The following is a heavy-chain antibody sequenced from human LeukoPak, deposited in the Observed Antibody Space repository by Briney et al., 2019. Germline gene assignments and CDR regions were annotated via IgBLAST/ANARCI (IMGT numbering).Heavy chain of an antibody. Sequence: PGGSLILSCAASGFIFSSYDMNWVRQAPGKGLEWISYISSTGSSIYYADSVKGRFTISRDNAKNSLYLRMNSLRADDTAIYYCVKDSEATFDYWGHGTLVTVSS. V-gene: IGHV3-48*03. CDR2: ISSTGSSI. J-gene: IGHJ4*01. CDR1: GFIFSSYD. CDR3: VKDSEATFDY.